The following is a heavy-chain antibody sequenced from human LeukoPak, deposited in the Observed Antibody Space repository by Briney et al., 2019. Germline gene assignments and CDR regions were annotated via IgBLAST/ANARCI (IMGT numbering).Heavy chain of an antibody. Sequence: SETLPLTCTVSGGSMSSYYWTWIRQPPGKGLEWVGYFYYSGTTEYNPSLKSRVTISLDTSKNRFSLELSSVTAEDTAVYYCARAPYSSTWYLEYFDFWGEGTLVTVSS. CDR1: GGSMSSYY. D-gene: IGHD6-13*01. V-gene: IGHV4-59*01. CDR2: FYYSGTT. J-gene: IGHJ4*02. CDR3: ARAPYSSTWYLEYFDF.